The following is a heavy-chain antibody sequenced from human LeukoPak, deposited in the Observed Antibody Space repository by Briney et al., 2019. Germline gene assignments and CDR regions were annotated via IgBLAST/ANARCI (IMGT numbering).Heavy chain of an antibody. V-gene: IGHV1-8*01. Sequence: GASVKVSCKASGYTFTSYDINWVRQATGQGLEWMGWMNPNSGNTGYPQKFQGRVTMTRNTSISTAYMELSSLRSEDTAMYYCARRLGRSFDYWGQGTLVTVSS. CDR2: MNPNSGNT. CDR3: ARRLGRSFDY. D-gene: IGHD2-21*01. CDR1: GYTFTSYD. J-gene: IGHJ4*02.